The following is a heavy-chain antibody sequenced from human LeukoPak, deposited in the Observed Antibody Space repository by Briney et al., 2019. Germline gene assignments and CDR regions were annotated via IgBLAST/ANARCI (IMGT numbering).Heavy chain of an antibody. Sequence: PETLSLTCTVSGGSIYSYYWSWIRQPPGKGLEWIGYIYYSGSTNYNPSLKSRVTISVDTSKTQFSLKLSSVTAADTAVYYCARVTTVTAYYFDYWGQGTLVTVSS. CDR1: GGSIYSYY. J-gene: IGHJ4*02. V-gene: IGHV4-59*01. D-gene: IGHD4-17*01. CDR3: ARVTTVTAYYFDY. CDR2: IYYSGST.